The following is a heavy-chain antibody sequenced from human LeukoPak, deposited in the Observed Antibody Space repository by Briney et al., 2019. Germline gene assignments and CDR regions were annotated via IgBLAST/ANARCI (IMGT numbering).Heavy chain of an antibody. V-gene: IGHV1-46*01. D-gene: IGHD4-23*01. CDR1: GYTFTSYY. CDR2: INPSGGST. J-gene: IGHJ4*02. CDR3: ASDSYGGSQSFDY. Sequence: ASVKVSRKASGYTFTSYYMHWVRQAPGQGLEWMGIINPSGGSTSYAQKFQGRVTMTRDMSTSTVYMELSSLRSEDTAVYYCASDSYGGSQSFDYWGQGTLVTVSS.